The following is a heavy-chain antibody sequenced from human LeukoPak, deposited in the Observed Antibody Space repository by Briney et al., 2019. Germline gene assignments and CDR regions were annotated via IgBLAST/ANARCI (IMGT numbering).Heavy chain of an antibody. Sequence: GGPLRLSCSASGFTFSTYAMHWVRQAPGKGLEYVSAISSNGGGTYYADSVKGRFTISRDNTKNTLYLQMSSLRAEDTAIYYCVKLGRASFDHWGQGILVTVSS. CDR3: VKLGRASFDH. J-gene: IGHJ4*02. V-gene: IGHV3-64D*06. D-gene: IGHD1-26*01. CDR1: GFTFSTYA. CDR2: ISSNGGGT.